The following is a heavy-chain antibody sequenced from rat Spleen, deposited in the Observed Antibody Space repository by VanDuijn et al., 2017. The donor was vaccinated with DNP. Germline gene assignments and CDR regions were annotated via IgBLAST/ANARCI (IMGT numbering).Heavy chain of an antibody. CDR3: ARWSTFFDY. Sequence: EVQLQESGPGLVKPSQSLSLTCSVTAYSITTNYWGWIRQFPGNKMEYIGHISYSGRTNYNPSLKRRISITRDTSKNQFFLQLNSVTTEDTATYYCARWSTFFDYWGQGIIVTVSS. CDR1: AYSITTNY. J-gene: IGHJ2*01. V-gene: IGHV3-1*01. CDR2: ISYSGRT. D-gene: IGHD3-1*01.